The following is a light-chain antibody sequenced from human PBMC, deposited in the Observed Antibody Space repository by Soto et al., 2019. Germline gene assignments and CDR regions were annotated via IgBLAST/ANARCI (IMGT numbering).Light chain of an antibody. V-gene: IGKV3-11*01. CDR3: QQRSKWHRGVT. CDR1: QSVSSY. CDR2: DAS. J-gene: IGKJ5*01. Sequence: EIVLTQSPATLSLSPGERATLSCRASQSVSSYLVWYQQKPGQAPRLLIYDASNRATGIPARFSGSGSGTDFTLTISSLEPEDSAVYYCQQRSKWHRGVTFGQGTRLEIK.